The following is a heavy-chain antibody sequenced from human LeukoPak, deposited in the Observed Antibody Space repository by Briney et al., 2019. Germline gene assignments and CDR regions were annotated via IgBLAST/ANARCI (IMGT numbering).Heavy chain of an antibody. D-gene: IGHD1-26*01. CDR3: ARARLSYLGYFDY. Sequence: AGGSLRLSYAASGFTFSSYSMNWVRQAPGKGLEWVSYISSSSSTIYYADSVKGRFTISRDNAKNSLYLQMNSLRAEDTAVYYCARARLSYLGYFDYWGQGTLVTVSS. V-gene: IGHV3-48*01. CDR1: GFTFSSYS. CDR2: ISSSSSTI. J-gene: IGHJ4*02.